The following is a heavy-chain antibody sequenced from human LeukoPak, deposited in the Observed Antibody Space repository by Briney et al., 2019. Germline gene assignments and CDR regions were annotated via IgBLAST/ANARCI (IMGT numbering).Heavy chain of an antibody. J-gene: IGHJ4*02. CDR1: GGSFSGYY. CDR3: ARQTHLTDGYLIDY. Sequence: SETLSLTCAVYGGSFSGYYWSWIRQPPGKGLEWIGEINHSGSTNYNPSLKSRVTISVDTSKNQFSLKLSSVTAADTAVYYCARQTHLTDGYLIDYWGQGTLVTVSS. V-gene: IGHV4-34*01. CDR2: INHSGST. D-gene: IGHD5-24*01.